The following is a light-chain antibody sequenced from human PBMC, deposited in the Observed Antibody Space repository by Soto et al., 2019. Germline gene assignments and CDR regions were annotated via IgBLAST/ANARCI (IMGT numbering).Light chain of an antibody. Sequence: QSVLTQPASVSGSPGQSITISCTGTSSDVGGYNYVSWYQQHPGKAPKLMIYDVSNRPSGVSNRLSGSKSGNTASLTISGLQAEDEADYYCSSYTSSSTLEGVVFGGGTKLTVL. CDR3: SSYTSSSTLEGVV. V-gene: IGLV2-14*01. J-gene: IGLJ2*01. CDR1: SSDVGGYNY. CDR2: DVS.